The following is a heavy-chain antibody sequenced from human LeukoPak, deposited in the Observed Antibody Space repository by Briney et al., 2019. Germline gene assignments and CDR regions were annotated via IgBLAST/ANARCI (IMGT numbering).Heavy chain of an antibody. CDR3: ARSRIAAAGNWFDP. V-gene: IGHV3-21*01. J-gene: IGHJ5*02. Sequence: GGSLRLSCAASGFTFSSYSMNWVRQAPGKGLEWVSSISSSSSYIYYTDSVKGRFTISRDNAKNSLYLQMNSLRAEDTAVCYCARSRIAAAGNWFDPWGQGTLVTVSS. D-gene: IGHD6-13*01. CDR2: ISSSSSYI. CDR1: GFTFSSYS.